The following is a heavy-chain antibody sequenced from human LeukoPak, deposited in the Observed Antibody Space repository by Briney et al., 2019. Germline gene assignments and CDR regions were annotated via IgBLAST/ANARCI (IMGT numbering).Heavy chain of an antibody. V-gene: IGHV4-61*02. CDR3: ARDHRYCSSTSCFRRGYNWFDP. CDR1: GGSISSGSYY. D-gene: IGHD2-2*01. Sequence: SETLSLTCTVSGGSISSGSYYWSWIRQPAGKGLEWIGRIYTSGSTNDNPSLKSRATISVDTSKNQFSLKLSSVTAAATAVYYCARDHRYCSSTSCFRRGYNWFDPWGQGTLVTVSS. CDR2: IYTSGST. J-gene: IGHJ5*02.